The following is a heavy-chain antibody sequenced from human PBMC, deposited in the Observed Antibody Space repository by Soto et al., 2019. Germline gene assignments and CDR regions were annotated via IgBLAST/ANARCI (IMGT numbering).Heavy chain of an antibody. CDR2: IYTSGST. CDR1: GGSISSYY. Sequence: QVQLQESGPGLVKPSETLSLTCTVSGGSISSYYWSWIRQPAGKGLEWIGRIYTSGSTNYNPSLKSRVTMSVDTSKNQFSLKLSSVTAADTAVYYCARDLGIVATMRGYWYFDLWGRGTLVTVSS. J-gene: IGHJ2*01. V-gene: IGHV4-4*07. D-gene: IGHD5-12*01. CDR3: ARDLGIVATMRGYWYFDL.